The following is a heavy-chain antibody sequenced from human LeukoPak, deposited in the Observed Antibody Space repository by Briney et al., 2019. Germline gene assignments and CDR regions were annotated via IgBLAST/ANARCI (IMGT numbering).Heavy chain of an antibody. CDR3: ARGRFRGWFGVVITNFGY. CDR1: GGSVSIGSYY. D-gene: IGHD3-3*01. J-gene: IGHJ4*02. CDR2: IYYSGST. Sequence: SETLSLTCTVSGGSVSIGSYYWNWIRQPPGQGLEWIGYIYYSGSTNYNPSLKSRVTISVDTSKNQFSLKLSSVTAADMAVYYYARGRFRGWFGVVITNFGYWGQGTLVTVSS. V-gene: IGHV4-61*01.